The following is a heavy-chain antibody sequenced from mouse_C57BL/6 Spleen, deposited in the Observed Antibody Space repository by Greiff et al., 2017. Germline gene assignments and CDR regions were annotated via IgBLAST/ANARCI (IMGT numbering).Heavy chain of an antibody. D-gene: IGHD2-12*01. Sequence: QVQLQQSGAELARPGASVKMSCKASGYTFTSYAMHWVKQRPGQGLEWIGYINPSSGYTKYNQKFKDKATLTADKSSSTAYMQLSSLTSEDSAVYYCARERDYSYYGAMDYWGQGTSVTVSS. J-gene: IGHJ4*01. CDR3: ARERDYSYYGAMDY. CDR2: INPSSGYT. CDR1: GYTFTSYA. V-gene: IGHV1-4*01.